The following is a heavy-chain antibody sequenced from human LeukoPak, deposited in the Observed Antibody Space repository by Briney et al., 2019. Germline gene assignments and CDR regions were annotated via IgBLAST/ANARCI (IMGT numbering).Heavy chain of an antibody. J-gene: IGHJ4*02. CDR3: ARSYSNYIHGFDY. D-gene: IGHD4-11*01. V-gene: IGHV1-69*13. Sequence: GASVKVSCKASGGTFSSYAISWVRQAPGQGLEWMGGIIPIFGTANYAQKFQGRVTITADESTSTAYMELSSLRSEDTAVYYCARSYSNYIHGFDYWGQGTLVTVSS. CDR1: GGTFSSYA. CDR2: IIPIFGTA.